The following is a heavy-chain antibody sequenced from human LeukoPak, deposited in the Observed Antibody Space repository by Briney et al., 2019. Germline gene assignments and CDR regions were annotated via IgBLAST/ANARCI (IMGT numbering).Heavy chain of an antibody. V-gene: IGHV3-66*01. CDR1: GFTVSANY. J-gene: IGHJ3*02. CDR3: ARGGPEDAFDI. CDR2: IYSRGST. Sequence: GGSLRLSCAASGFTVSANYMSWVRQAPGKGLEWVSVIYSRGSTYYADSVKGRFTISRGNSKNTLYLQMNSLRDEDTALYYCARGGPEDAFDIWGQGTMVIVSS. D-gene: IGHD1-14*01.